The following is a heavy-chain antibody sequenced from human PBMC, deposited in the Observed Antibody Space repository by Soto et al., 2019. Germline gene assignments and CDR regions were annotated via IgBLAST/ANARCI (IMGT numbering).Heavy chain of an antibody. J-gene: IGHJ6*02. D-gene: IGHD4-17*01. Sequence: GGSLRLSCAASGFTLSSYAMHWVRQAPGNGLEWVAVISYDGSNKYYADSVKGRFTISRDHYKNTLYLQMNSLRAEDTAVYYCAMTTVTTSVYYYYGMDVSGQGTTVTVSS. CDR1: GFTLSSYA. CDR3: AMTTVTTSVYYYYGMDV. V-gene: IGHV3-30-3*01. CDR2: ISYDGSNK.